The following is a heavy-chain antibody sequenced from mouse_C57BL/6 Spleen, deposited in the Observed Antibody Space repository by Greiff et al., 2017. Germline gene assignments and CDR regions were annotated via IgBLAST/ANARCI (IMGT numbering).Heavy chain of an antibody. D-gene: IGHD2-5*01. V-gene: IGHV1-55*01. CDR1: GYTFTSYW. Sequence: QVQLKQPGAELVKPGASVKMSCKASGYTFTSYWITWVKQRPGQGLEWIGDIYPGSGSTNYNEKFKSKATLTVDTSSSTAYMQLSSLTSEDSAVYYCARRIYSKSRIGAMDYWGQGTSVTVSS. J-gene: IGHJ4*01. CDR3: ARRIYSKSRIGAMDY. CDR2: IYPGSGST.